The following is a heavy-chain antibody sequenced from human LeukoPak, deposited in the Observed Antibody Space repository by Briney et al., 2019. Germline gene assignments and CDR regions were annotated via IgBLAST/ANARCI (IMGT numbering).Heavy chain of an antibody. J-gene: IGHJ1*01. Sequence: SETLSLTCTVSGVSISSSYWSWIRQPPGKGLEWIGYIYYSGSTNYNPSLKSRVTLSVDTSKNQLSLKLSSVTAADTAVYYCARAAVTTSRYLQHWGQGTLVTVSS. CDR1: GVSISSSY. D-gene: IGHD4-17*01. CDR3: ARAAVTTSRYLQH. V-gene: IGHV4-59*01. CDR2: IYYSGST.